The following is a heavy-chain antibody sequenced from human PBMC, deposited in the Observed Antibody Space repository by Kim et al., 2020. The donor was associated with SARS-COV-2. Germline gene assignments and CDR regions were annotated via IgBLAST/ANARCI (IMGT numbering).Heavy chain of an antibody. Sequence: GGSLRLSCAASGFTFSNYGMHWVRQAPGKGLEWVALIWYDGLNKYYVDSVKGRFTISRDNSKNTLYLLMNSLRAEDTAVYYCVKETSVAGTAFDIWGQGTMVTVSS. CDR1: GFTFSNYG. D-gene: IGHD6-19*01. CDR2: IWYDGLNK. CDR3: VKETSVAGTAFDI. J-gene: IGHJ3*02. V-gene: IGHV3-33*06.